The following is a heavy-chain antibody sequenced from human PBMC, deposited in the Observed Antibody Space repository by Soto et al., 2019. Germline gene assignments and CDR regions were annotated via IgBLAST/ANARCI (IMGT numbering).Heavy chain of an antibody. CDR3: AKDSIFGVVIFVQPNFDY. J-gene: IGHJ4*02. CDR1: GFTFSSYA. Sequence: LRLSCAASGFTFSSYAMSWVRQAPGKGLEWVSAISGSGGSTYYADSVKGRFTISRDNSKNTLYLQMNSLRAEDTAVYYCAKDSIFGVVIFVQPNFDYWGQGTLVTVSS. D-gene: IGHD3-3*01. V-gene: IGHV3-23*01. CDR2: ISGSGGST.